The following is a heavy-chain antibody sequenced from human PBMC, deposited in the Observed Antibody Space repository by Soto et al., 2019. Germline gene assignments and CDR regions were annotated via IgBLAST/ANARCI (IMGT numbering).Heavy chain of an antibody. J-gene: IGHJ4*02. CDR3: ARGRGSTGYLGREHYLDY. D-gene: IGHD3-16*01. CDR1: GFSVTNNY. CDR2: IHIGGNT. Sequence: EVQVVESGGGLVQPGGSLRLSCAASGFSVTNNYMNWVRQAPGKGLEWLFIIHIGGNTYYADSVKDRFTVSRDNSRNTLYLHMDSLRAEDTAVYYCARGRGSTGYLGREHYLDYWGQGALVTVSP. V-gene: IGHV3-66*01.